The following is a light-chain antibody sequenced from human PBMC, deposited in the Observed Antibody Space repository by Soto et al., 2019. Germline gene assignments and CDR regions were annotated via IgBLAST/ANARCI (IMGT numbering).Light chain of an antibody. CDR1: QSVSSNY. J-gene: IGKJ5*01. Sequence: EIVLTQSPGTLSLSPGERATLSCRASQSVSSNYLAWYQQRPGQAPRVLIYGASTRATGIPDRFSGSGSGTDFTLTISSLEPEDFAVYYCQQYGSSAQITFGQGTRLE. CDR3: QQYGSSAQIT. V-gene: IGKV3-20*01. CDR2: GAS.